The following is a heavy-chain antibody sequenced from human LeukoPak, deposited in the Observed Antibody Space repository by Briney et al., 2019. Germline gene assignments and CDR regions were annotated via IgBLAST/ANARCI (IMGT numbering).Heavy chain of an antibody. Sequence: SETLSLTCTGSGGSISSYYWSWIRQPAGKGLEWIGRIYTSGSTNYNPSLKSRVTMSVDTSKNQFSLKLSSVTAADTAVYYCARDLLAAAASRSRHYYYGMDVWGQGTTVTVSS. CDR2: IYTSGST. V-gene: IGHV4-4*07. D-gene: IGHD6-13*01. CDR1: GGSISSYY. J-gene: IGHJ6*02. CDR3: ARDLLAAAASRSRHYYYGMDV.